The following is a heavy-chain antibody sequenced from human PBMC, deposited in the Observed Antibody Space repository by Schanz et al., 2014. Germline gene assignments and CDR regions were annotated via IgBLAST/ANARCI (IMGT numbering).Heavy chain of an antibody. V-gene: IGHV3-23*01. J-gene: IGHJ4*02. D-gene: IGHD2-8*02. CDR3: AKTLFPGGTQTFGN. CDR1: GFTFGDYA. Sequence: EVQLLESGGGLVQPGGSLRLSCAASGFTFGDYAMTWVRQAPGKGLEWVSGFDAHDGRAYYADSAKGRFTISRDNSKSTLYVEMNSLRVEVTAVYYCAKTLFPGGTQTFGNWGRGTLVTVSS. CDR2: FDAHDGRA.